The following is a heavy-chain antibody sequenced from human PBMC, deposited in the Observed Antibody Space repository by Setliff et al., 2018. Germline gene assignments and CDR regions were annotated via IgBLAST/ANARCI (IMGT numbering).Heavy chain of an antibody. CDR3: ARGSGSFPFDY. D-gene: IGHD1-26*01. J-gene: IGHJ4*02. CDR2: INYSRVV. V-gene: IGHV4-34*01. CDR1: GGSFSGYY. Sequence: PGGSLRLSCGVSGGSFSGYYWSWIRQSPGGGLEWIGEINYSRVVNYKPSLRSRVSISLDTSKNQFSLRLTSLTAADTAVYYCARGSGSFPFDYWGLGTLVTVS.